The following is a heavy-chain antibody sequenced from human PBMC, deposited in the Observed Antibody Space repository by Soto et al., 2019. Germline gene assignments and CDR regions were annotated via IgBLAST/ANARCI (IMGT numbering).Heavy chain of an antibody. CDR2: IIPIFGTA. CDR1: GGTFSSYA. J-gene: IGHJ4*02. Sequence: ASVKVSCKASGGTFSSYAISWVRQAPGQGLEWMGGIIPIFGTANYAQKFQGRVTITADESTSTAYMELSSLRSEDTAVYYCARELPVSGGSCYLDYWGQGTLVTVSS. V-gene: IGHV1-69*13. D-gene: IGHD2-15*01. CDR3: ARELPVSGGSCYLDY.